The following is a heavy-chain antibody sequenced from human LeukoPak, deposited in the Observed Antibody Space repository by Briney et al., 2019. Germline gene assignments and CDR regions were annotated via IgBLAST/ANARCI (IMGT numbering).Heavy chain of an antibody. V-gene: IGHV3-74*01. J-gene: IGHJ4*02. CDR2: INSEGSGT. Sequence: PGGSLRLSCAASGFTLSSYWMHWVRQAPGKGLVWVSRINSEGSGTAYADFVKGRFTISRDSAKNMLHLQMNSLRAEDTAVYYCARDYGGDHYFDSWGQGTLVTVSS. D-gene: IGHD4-23*01. CDR1: GFTLSSYW. CDR3: ARDYGGDHYFDS.